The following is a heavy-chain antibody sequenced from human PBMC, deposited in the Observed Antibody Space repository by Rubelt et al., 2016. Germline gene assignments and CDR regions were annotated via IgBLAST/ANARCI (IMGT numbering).Heavy chain of an antibody. Sequence: QVQLVQSGAEVKKPGASVKVSCKASGYTFTSYGFDWVRQAPGLGLEWMGWISANNGDTDYAQKVQGRDTLTTDKTTGTAYMELRSLRSDDTAVYYCARAPSSTAAADYWGQGTLVTVSS. D-gene: IGHD6-13*01. CDR2: ISANNGDT. CDR1: GYTFTSYG. V-gene: IGHV1-18*01. J-gene: IGHJ4*02. CDR3: ARAPSSTAAADY.